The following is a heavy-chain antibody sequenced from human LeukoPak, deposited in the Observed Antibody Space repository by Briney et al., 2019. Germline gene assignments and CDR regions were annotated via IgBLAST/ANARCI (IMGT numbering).Heavy chain of an antibody. J-gene: IGHJ4*02. CDR1: GYSFSGYY. CDR2: INPKSGGT. V-gene: IGHV1-2*02. CDR3: ARWGLTAGPYGYNSQY. D-gene: IGHD5-24*01. Sequence: ASVKVSCKASGYSFSGYYMHWVRQAPGQGLEWMGWINPKSGGTNYAQKFQGRITMTRDTSISTAHMELSRLRSDDTAVYYCARWGLTAGPYGYNSQYWGQGTLITVSS.